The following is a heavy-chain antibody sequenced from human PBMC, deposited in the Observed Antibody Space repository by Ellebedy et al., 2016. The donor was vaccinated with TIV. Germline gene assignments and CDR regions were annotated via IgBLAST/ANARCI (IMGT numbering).Heavy chain of an antibody. V-gene: IGHV3-74*01. D-gene: IGHD2-15*01. CDR2: IRFDGSST. CDR3: ARRGAVPGTLDN. CDR1: GFTLSGYW. Sequence: GESLKISXAASGFTLSGYWMHWVRQAPGKGLMWVSRIRFDGSSTSYADSVKGRFLISRDNAKNTLHLQMNSLRAEDTAVYYCARRGAVPGTLDNWGQGTLVTVSS. J-gene: IGHJ4*02.